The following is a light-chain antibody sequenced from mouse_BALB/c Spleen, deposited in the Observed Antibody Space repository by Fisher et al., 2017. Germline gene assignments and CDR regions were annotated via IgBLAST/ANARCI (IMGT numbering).Light chain of an antibody. Sequence: IVITQSPAIMSASPGEKVTMTCSASSSVSHMYWYQQKSDASPKLWIYYTSNLAPGVPARFSGSGSGTSYSLTISSMEAEDAATYYCQQWSSNPLTFGAGTKLELK. J-gene: IGKJ5*01. CDR3: QQWSSNPLT. CDR1: SSVSH. V-gene: IGKV4-59*01. CDR2: YTS.